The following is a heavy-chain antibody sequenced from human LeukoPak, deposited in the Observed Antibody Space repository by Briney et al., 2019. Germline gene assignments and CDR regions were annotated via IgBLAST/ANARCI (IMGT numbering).Heavy chain of an antibody. Sequence: PGGSLRLSCAASGFTFSSYAMHWVRQAPGKGLEWVAVISYDGSNKYYADSVKGRFTISRDNSKNTLYLQMNSLRAEDTAVYYCAREFSNWGYAFDIWGQGTMVTVSS. J-gene: IGHJ3*02. CDR3: AREFSNWGYAFDI. CDR1: GFTFSSYA. CDR2: ISYDGSNK. D-gene: IGHD3-16*01. V-gene: IGHV3-30*04.